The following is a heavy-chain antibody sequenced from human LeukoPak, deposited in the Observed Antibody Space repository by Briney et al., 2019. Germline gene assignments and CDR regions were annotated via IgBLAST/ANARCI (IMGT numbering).Heavy chain of an antibody. Sequence: PSETLSLTCTVSGGSISSYYWSWIRQPPGKGLEWIGYIYYSGSTNYNPSLKSRVTISVDTSKSQFSLRLTSVTAADTAVYYCARRIFYGGRNQYIWFDLWGQGTLVTVSS. V-gene: IGHV4-59*12. CDR1: GGSISSYY. CDR2: IYYSGST. CDR3: ARRIFYGGRNQYIWFDL. J-gene: IGHJ5*02. D-gene: IGHD4-23*01.